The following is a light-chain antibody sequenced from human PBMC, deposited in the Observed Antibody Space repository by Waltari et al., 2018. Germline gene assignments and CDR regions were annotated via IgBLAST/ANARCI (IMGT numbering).Light chain of an antibody. Sequence: QSVLAQPPSVSGAPGQRVTISCTGTSSNIGAGYDVHWYQQLPGTAPKLLIYNDTPRPSGVPDRFSGSKSDTSAALAITGLQAEDEAHYYCQSFDSGLPYVFGTGTKVTIL. CDR2: NDT. J-gene: IGLJ1*01. CDR1: SSNIGAGYD. CDR3: QSFDSGLPYV. V-gene: IGLV1-40*01.